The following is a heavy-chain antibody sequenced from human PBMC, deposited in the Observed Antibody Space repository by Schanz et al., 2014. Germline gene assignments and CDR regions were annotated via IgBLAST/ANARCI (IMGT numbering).Heavy chain of an antibody. D-gene: IGHD6-6*01. V-gene: IGHV3-11*01. CDR3: ATSYSSSSYFYVMDV. CDR2: ISSGSSTI. CDR1: GFIFSDHY. Sequence: QVHLVESGGGLVKPGGSLRLSCVVSGFIFSDHYMSWIRQAPGKGLEWISYISSGSSTIHYADSVKGRFTISRDNAKNSLFLQMNSLRAEDTAIYYCATSYSSSSYFYVMDVWGQGTTVTVSS. J-gene: IGHJ6*02.